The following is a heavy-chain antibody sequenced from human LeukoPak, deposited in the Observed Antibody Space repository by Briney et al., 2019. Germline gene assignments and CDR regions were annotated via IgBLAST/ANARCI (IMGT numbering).Heavy chain of an antibody. CDR3: ARVGDSSCYYYSGAFDI. Sequence: SVKVSCKASGGTFSSYAISWVRQAPGQGLEWMGGIIPIFGTANYAQKFQGRVTITADESTSTAYMELSSLRSEDTAVYYCARVGDSSCYYYSGAFDIWGQGTMVAVSS. J-gene: IGHJ3*02. D-gene: IGHD3-22*01. CDR1: GGTFSSYA. V-gene: IGHV1-69*01. CDR2: IIPIFGTA.